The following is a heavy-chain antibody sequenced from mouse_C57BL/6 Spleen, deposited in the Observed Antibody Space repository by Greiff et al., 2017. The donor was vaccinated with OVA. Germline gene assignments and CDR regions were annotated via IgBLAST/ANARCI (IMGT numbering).Heavy chain of an antibody. CDR3: ARWGPDFDV. CDR2: IDPSDSYT. CDR1: GYTFTSYW. Sequence: QVQLQQPGAELVMPGASVKLSCKASGYTFTSYWMHWVKQRPGQGLEWIGEIDPSDSYTNYNQKFKGKSTLTVDKSSSTAYMQLSSLTSEDSAVYYCARWGPDFDVWGTGTTVTVSS. J-gene: IGHJ1*03. V-gene: IGHV1-69*01.